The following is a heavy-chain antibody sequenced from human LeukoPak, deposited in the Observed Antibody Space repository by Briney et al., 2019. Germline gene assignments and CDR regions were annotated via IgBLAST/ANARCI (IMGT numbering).Heavy chain of an antibody. J-gene: IGHJ4*02. Sequence: SETLSLTCSVSGGTLSSGDYYWGWPRHPPGKGLEWIGYIYYSGRTYYNPSLKSRVTISVDTSKNQSALKLSSVTAADTAGYYCARHYEHFDYWGQGTLVTVSS. CDR3: ARHYEHFDY. V-gene: IGHV4-30-4*01. D-gene: IGHD4-17*01. CDR1: GGTLSSGDYY. CDR2: IYYSGRT.